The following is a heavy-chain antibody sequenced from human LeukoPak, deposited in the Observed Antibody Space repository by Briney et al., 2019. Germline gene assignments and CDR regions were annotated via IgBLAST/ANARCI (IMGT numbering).Heavy chain of an antibody. CDR1: GGTISSYA. Sequence: ASVKVSCKASGGTISSYAISWLRQAPGQGLEWMGGIIPIFGSPGYPQKFQDRLTITADESTSTAYMELSSLRSEDTAVYYCARDHGVRYYGSGSWYYFDYWGQGTLVTVSS. CDR3: ARDHGVRYYGSGSWYYFDY. J-gene: IGHJ4*02. CDR2: IIPIFGSP. V-gene: IGHV1-69*13. D-gene: IGHD3-10*01.